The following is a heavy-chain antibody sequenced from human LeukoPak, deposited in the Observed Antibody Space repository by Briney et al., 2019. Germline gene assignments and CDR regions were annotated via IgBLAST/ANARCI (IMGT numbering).Heavy chain of an antibody. Sequence: GRSLRLSCAASGFTFSSYAMHWVRQAPGKGLEWVAVISYDGSNKYYADSVKGRFTISRDNSKNTLYLQMNSLRAEDTAVYYCARDRLRVVPAAIPPYYYYGMDVWGQGTTVTVSS. D-gene: IGHD2-2*02. CDR1: GFTFSSYA. CDR2: ISYDGSNK. CDR3: ARDRLRVVPAAIPPYYYYGMDV. J-gene: IGHJ6*02. V-gene: IGHV3-30-3*01.